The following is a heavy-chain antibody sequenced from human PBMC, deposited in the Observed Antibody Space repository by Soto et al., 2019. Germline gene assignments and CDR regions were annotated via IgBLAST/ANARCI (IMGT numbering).Heavy chain of an antibody. CDR2: ISDSGST. J-gene: IGHJ5*02. D-gene: IGHD2-2*02. V-gene: IGHV4-31*03. CDR1: GGSISGGGYY. CDR3: AKDPLYGWFDP. Sequence: SETLSLTCTVSGGSISGGGYYRSWIRQHPGKGLEWIGFISDSGSTYYNPSLKSRVTISVDTSRNQFSLNLNSVTAADTAVYYCAKDPLYGWFDPWGQGTLVTVSS.